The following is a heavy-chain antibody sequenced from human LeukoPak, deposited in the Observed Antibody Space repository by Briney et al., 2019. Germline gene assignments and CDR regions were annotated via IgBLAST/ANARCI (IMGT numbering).Heavy chain of an antibody. CDR2: ISVNNGNT. Sequence: ASVKASCKASGYAFSSYGISWVRQAPGQGLEWMGWISVNNGNTHYAQKFQGRVTMTTDTSTSTAYMEVRSLRSDDTAVYYCQRITIFGVIIDFDYWGQGSLVTVSS. D-gene: IGHD3-3*01. CDR1: GYAFSSYG. CDR3: QRITIFGVIIDFDY. J-gene: IGHJ4*02. V-gene: IGHV1-18*01.